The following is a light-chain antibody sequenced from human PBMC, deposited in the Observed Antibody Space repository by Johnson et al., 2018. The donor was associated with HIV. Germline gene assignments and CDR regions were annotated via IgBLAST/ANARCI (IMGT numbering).Light chain of an antibody. CDR1: SSNIGNNY. Sequence: QSVLTQPPSVSAAPGQKVTISCYGSSSNIGNNYVSWYQQLPGTAPKLLIYDNNKRPSGIPDRFSGSKSGTSATLGITGLQTGAEADYYCGTWDSSLSAYVFGTGTKVTVL. CDR2: DNN. V-gene: IGLV1-51*01. CDR3: GTWDSSLSAYV. J-gene: IGLJ1*01.